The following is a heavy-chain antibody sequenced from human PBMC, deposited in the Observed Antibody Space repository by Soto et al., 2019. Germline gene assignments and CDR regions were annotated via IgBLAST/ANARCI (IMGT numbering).Heavy chain of an antibody. Sequence: QVQLVESGGALVRPGGSLRLSCNVSGFTFGNYCMSWIRQAPGKGLESISYISSRGVTIYYADSVKGRFTISRDNAKNSLFLQMDSLRAEDTAVYYCARVTASGWFVNGRDYFDHWGQGTLVTVSS. D-gene: IGHD6-19*01. CDR3: ARVTASGWFVNGRDYFDH. J-gene: IGHJ4*02. CDR1: GFTFGNYC. CDR2: ISSRGVTI. V-gene: IGHV3-11*04.